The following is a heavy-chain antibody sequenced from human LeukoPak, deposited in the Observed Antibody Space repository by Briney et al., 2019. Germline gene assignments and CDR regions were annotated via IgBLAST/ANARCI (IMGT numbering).Heavy chain of an antibody. V-gene: IGHV1-8*01. CDR1: GYTFTNFD. CDR2: MNPVSGKA. CDR3: ARAPMGTAPLY. D-gene: IGHD1/OR15-1a*01. Sequence: ASVKVSCKASGYTFTNFDINWVRQAPGRGLEWMGWMNPVSGKAGSAQKFQGRVTLTRDTSISTAYMEVSSLRFDDTAFYYCARAPMGTAPLYWGQGTLVTVSS. J-gene: IGHJ4*02.